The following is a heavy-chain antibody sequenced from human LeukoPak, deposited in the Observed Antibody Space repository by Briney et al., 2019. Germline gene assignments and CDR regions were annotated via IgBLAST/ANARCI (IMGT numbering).Heavy chain of an antibody. D-gene: IGHD3-22*01. V-gene: IGHV3-66*01. J-gene: IGHJ4*02. CDR3: ARRGYYYDSSGYYEGYFDY. CDR2: IYSGGST. Sequence: PGESLTLSCAASGFTVSSNYMSWVRQAPGKGLEWVSVIYSGGSTYYADSVKGRFTISRDNSKNTLYLQMNSLRAEDTAVYYCARRGYYYDSSGYYEGYFDYWGQGTLVTVSS. CDR1: GFTVSSNY.